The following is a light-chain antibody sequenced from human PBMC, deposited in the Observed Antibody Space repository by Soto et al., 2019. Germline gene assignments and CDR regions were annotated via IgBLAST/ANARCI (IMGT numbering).Light chain of an antibody. CDR3: QQYNSYLWT. CDR1: QSISSW. V-gene: IGKV1-5*03. CDR2: KAS. J-gene: IGKJ1*01. Sequence: DIQMTQSPSTLSASAGDRVTITCRASQSISSWLAWYQQKPGKAPKLLIYKASTLESGVPSRFSGSGFGTEFTLTISSLQPDDFATYYCQQYNSYLWTVGQGTKVDIK.